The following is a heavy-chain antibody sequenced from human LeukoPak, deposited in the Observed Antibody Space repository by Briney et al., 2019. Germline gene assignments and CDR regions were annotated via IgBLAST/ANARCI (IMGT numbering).Heavy chain of an antibody. CDR3: ARAPYCSGGSCYYYYYGMDV. D-gene: IGHD2-15*01. Sequence: ASVTVSCKASGYTFTGYYMHWVRQAPGQGLEWMGWIIPKSGGTNYAQKFQGRVTMTRDTSISTAYVELSRLRSDDTAVYYCARAPYCSGGSCYYYYYGMDVWGQGTTVTVSS. CDR2: IIPKSGGT. CDR1: GYTFTGYY. V-gene: IGHV1-2*02. J-gene: IGHJ6*02.